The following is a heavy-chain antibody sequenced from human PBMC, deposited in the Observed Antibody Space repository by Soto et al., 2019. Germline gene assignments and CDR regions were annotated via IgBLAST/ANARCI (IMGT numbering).Heavy chain of an antibody. D-gene: IGHD3-3*01. CDR3: AKTLRFLELALDYYYGMDV. V-gene: IGHV3-30*18. CDR2: ISDDGSDK. Sequence: GGSLRLSCVASGFTFYRYGIHWVRQAPGKGLEWVALISDDGSDKDYADSVKGRFTISRDNSKNTLYLQMNSLRPEDTAVYYCAKTLRFLELALDYYYGMDVWGQGTTVTVSS. CDR1: GFTFYRYG. J-gene: IGHJ6*02.